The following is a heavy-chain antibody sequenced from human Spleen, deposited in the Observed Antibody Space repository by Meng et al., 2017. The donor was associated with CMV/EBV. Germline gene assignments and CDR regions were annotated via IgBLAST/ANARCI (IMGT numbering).Heavy chain of an antibody. V-gene: IGHV5-51*01. Sequence: GESLKISCKGTGYSFTNYWIGWVRQMPGKGLEWMGIIYPGDSDTRYGPSFQGQVTFSADKSITTAYLQWSSLKTSDTAMYYCARFPDCNTTNRLGGFGYWGQGTLVTVSS. J-gene: IGHJ4*02. CDR2: IYPGDSDT. CDR3: ARFPDCNTTNRLGGFGY. D-gene: IGHD2/OR15-2a*01. CDR1: GYSFTNYW.